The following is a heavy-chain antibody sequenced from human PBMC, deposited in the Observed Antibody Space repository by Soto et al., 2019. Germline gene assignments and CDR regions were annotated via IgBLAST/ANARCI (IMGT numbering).Heavy chain of an antibody. CDR3: ARGRGAPPYYYYGMDV. CDR2: IYSGGST. Sequence: PGGSLRLSCAASGFTVSSNYMSWVRQAPGKGLEWVSVIYSGGSTYYADSVKGRFTISRDNSKNTLYLQMNSLRAEDTAVYYCARGRGAPPYYYYGMDVWGQGTTVTVSS. J-gene: IGHJ6*02. CDR1: GFTVSSNY. D-gene: IGHD1-26*01. V-gene: IGHV3-53*01.